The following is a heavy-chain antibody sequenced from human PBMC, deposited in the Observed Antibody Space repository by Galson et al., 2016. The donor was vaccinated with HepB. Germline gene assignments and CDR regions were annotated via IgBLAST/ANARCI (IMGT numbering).Heavy chain of an antibody. CDR1: GYTFTNYA. Sequence: SVKVSCKASGYTFTNYAMNWVRQAPGQGLEWMGWINTNTGKPTYAQGFTGRFVFSLDTSVSTAYLQISSLKAEDTAVYYCARDQSGHCRSSSCYSVYGMDVGGQETTVTVSS. J-gene: IGHJ6*02. D-gene: IGHD2-2*01. CDR2: INTNTGKP. CDR3: ARDQSGHCRSSSCYSVYGMDV. V-gene: IGHV7-4-1*02.